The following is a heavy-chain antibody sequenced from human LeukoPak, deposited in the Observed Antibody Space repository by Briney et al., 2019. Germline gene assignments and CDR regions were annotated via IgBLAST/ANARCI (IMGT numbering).Heavy chain of an antibody. CDR1: DGSSSSGDYY. D-gene: IGHD1-26*01. Sequence: SQTLSLTCTVSDGSSSSGDYYWSWIRQPPGKGLEWIGYIYYSGSTYYNPSLKSRVTISVDTSKNQFSLKLSSVTAADTAVYYCARAPVGATRYFDYWGQGTLVTVSS. CDR2: IYYSGST. J-gene: IGHJ4*02. V-gene: IGHV4-30-4*08. CDR3: ARAPVGATRYFDY.